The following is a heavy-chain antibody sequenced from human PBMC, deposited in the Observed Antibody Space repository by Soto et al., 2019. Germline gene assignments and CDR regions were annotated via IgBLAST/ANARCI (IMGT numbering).Heavy chain of an antibody. V-gene: IGHV3-21*06. CDR3: ARAHEVAWFDS. Sequence: GGSLRLSCTASGFSFSSYTMNWVRQAPGKGLQWVASITNRGTHTYSADSVKGRFTISRDNDKNSLYLQMNNLRAEDTATYYCARAHEVAWFDSWGLGTLVTVSS. J-gene: IGHJ5*01. D-gene: IGHD2-15*01. CDR2: ITNRGTHT. CDR1: GFSFSSYT.